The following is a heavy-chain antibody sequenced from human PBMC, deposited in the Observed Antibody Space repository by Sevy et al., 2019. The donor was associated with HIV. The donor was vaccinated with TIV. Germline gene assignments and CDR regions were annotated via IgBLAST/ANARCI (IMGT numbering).Heavy chain of an antibody. Sequence: GGSLRLSCAASGFTFSNYGMHWVRQAPGKGLEWVAVITYDGSKKYYADSVKGRFTISRDNSKNTLYLQMNSLGTEDTAVYYCAKRPSLFYLLDYWGQGTLVTVSS. CDR1: GFTFSNYG. D-gene: IGHD3-3*01. CDR3: AKRPSLFYLLDY. J-gene: IGHJ4*02. V-gene: IGHV3-30*18. CDR2: ITYDGSKK.